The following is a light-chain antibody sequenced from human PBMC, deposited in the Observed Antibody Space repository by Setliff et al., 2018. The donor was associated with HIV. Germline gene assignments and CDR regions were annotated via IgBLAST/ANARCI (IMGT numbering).Light chain of an antibody. CDR3: SSYAITNTLP. J-gene: IGLJ1*01. V-gene: IGLV2-14*01. CDR2: EVK. CDR1: SSDVGGYSH. Sequence: ALTQPASVSGSPGQSITISCTGTSSDVGGYSHVSWYQQHPGRAPKLIIYEVKNRPSGVSSRFSGSKSGNTASLTISGLQAEDEADYYCSSYAITNTLPFGTGTKVTVL.